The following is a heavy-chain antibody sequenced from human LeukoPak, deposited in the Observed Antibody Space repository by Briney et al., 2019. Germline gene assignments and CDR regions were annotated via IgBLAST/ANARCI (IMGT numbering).Heavy chain of an antibody. CDR2: IKQGGSEK. V-gene: IGHV3-7*03. D-gene: IGHD2-15*01. CDR3: ARDFGLRCSGGTCYSVYYYGMDL. J-gene: IGHJ6*04. CDR1: GFSFSNYA. Sequence: GGSLRLSCSASGFSFSNYAMYWVRQAPGKGLEWVANIKQGGSEKYYVDSVKGRFTISRDNAKNSLYLQMNSLRAEDTAVYYCARDFGLRCSGGTCYSVYYYGMDLWGKGTTVTVSS.